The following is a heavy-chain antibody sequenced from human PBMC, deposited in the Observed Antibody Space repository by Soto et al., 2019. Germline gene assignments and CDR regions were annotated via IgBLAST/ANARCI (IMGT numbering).Heavy chain of an antibody. CDR1: GYTFTGYY. Sequence: ASVKVSCKASGYTFTGYYMHWVRQAPGQGLEWMGWINPNSGGTNYAQKSQGRVTMTRDTSISTAYMELSRLRSDDTAVYYCATLPRYNRNYYYYYGMDVWGQGTTVTVSS. CDR2: INPNSGGT. D-gene: IGHD1-20*01. V-gene: IGHV1-2*02. CDR3: ATLPRYNRNYYYYYGMDV. J-gene: IGHJ6*02.